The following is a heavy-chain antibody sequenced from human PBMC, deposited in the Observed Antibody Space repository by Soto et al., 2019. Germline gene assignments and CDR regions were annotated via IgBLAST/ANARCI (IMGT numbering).Heavy chain of an antibody. J-gene: IGHJ6*02. CDR3: ATLPAAMYFYGSDV. V-gene: IGHV4-39*01. Sequence: QLQLRESGPGLVKPSETLSLTCSVSGGSVSISTYYWAWVRQTPGKGLEWLGSILHSGSTYYNPSLKSRLTLSVDTSEDQSSLNLSSVPATDTGVYYCATLPAAMYFYGSDVWGPGTTVTVSS. CDR2: ILHSGST. D-gene: IGHD2-2*01. CDR1: GGSVSISTYY.